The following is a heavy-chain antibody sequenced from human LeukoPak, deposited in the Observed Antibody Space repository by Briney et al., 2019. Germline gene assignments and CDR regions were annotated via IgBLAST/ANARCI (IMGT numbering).Heavy chain of an antibody. J-gene: IGHJ6*03. CDR2: ISYDGSYK. D-gene: IGHD3-10*01. Sequence: PGGSLRLPCAASGFTFTNYAMHWVRQAPGKGLEWVAVISYDGSYKYYADSVKGRFTISRDNSKNTLYLQVNSLRPEDTAVYYCARDVYYYVSGSSPSHYYYYMDVWGKGTTVTVSS. CDR3: ARDVYYYVSGSSPSHYYYYMDV. V-gene: IGHV3-30*04. CDR1: GFTFTNYA.